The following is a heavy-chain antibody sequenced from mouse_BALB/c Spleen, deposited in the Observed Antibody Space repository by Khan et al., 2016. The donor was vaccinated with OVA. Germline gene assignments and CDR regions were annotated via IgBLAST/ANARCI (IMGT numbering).Heavy chain of an antibody. D-gene: IGHD1-1*01. V-gene: IGHV1-9*01. CDR2: ILPGSNST. CDR3: ARGNYYGSTSWFRY. CDR1: GYTFSSYW. J-gene: IGHJ3*01. Sequence: QVQLKQSGAELMKSGASVKISCKPTGYTFSSYWIEWVKQRPGHGLEWIGEILPGSNSTNYNERFQGKATITADTSSNTAYMQLSSLTSEYSAIYYCARGNYYGSTSWFRYWGQGTLVTVSA.